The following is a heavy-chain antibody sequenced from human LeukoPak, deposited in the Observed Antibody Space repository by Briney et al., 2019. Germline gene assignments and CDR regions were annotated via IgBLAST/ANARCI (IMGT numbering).Heavy chain of an antibody. CDR2: INHGGST. CDR3: AREGRMSMGIEY. Sequence: PSETLSLTCAVYGGSLSGYYWSWIRQSPGKGLEWIGEINHGGSTNYNPSLKSQVTMSVDTSKNHFSLKLSSVTAADTAVYFCAREGRMSMGIEYWGQGTLVTVSS. CDR1: GGSLSGYY. D-gene: IGHD4/OR15-4a*01. V-gene: IGHV4-34*01. J-gene: IGHJ4*02.